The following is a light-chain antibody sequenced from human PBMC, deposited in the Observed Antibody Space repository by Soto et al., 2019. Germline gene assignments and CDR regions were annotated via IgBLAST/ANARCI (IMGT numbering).Light chain of an antibody. V-gene: IGKV1-39*01. Sequence: DIQMNQSPSSLSASVGDRVAITCRASQSSSSYVNWDQQKPGKAPKXLIDAASSLQSGVPSRFSGSGSGTDFTRTISSLQPEDFATYYCQQSYSTPPTFGQGTRLEIK. CDR1: QSSSSY. CDR3: QQSYSTPPT. CDR2: AAS. J-gene: IGKJ5*01.